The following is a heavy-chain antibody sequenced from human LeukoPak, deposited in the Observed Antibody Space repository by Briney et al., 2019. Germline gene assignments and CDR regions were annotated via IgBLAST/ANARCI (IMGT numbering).Heavy chain of an antibody. CDR1: GGSISSYY. CDR3: ARGPHWNYASPFDY. CDR2: IYTSGST. Sequence: PSETLSLTCTVSGGSISSYYWSWIRQPPGKGLEWIGRIYTSGSTNYNPSLKSRVTMSVDTSKNQFSLKLSSVTAADTAVYYCARGPHWNYASPFDYWGQGTLVTVSS. V-gene: IGHV4-4*07. D-gene: IGHD1-7*01. J-gene: IGHJ4*02.